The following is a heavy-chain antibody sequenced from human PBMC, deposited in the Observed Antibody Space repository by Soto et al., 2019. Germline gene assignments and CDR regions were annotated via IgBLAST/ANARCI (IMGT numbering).Heavy chain of an antibody. V-gene: IGHV4-39*01. CDR2: LFYRGST. CDR1: GGSLSGDTFY. J-gene: IGHJ5*02. D-gene: IGHD3-22*01. Sequence: QLQLQESGPGLLKPSETLSLTCSVSGGSLSGDTFYWGWIRQPPRKGLEWIGGLFYRGSTYYNPSLKRRVTISADTSRNQFSLMLTSVTAADTAVYFCSRPVSDYDTNGYYFTGFDPWGQGTLVTVSS. CDR3: SRPVSDYDTNGYYFTGFDP.